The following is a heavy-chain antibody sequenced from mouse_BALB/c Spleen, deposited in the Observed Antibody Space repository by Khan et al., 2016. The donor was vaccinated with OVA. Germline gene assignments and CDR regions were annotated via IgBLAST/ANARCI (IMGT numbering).Heavy chain of an antibody. J-gene: IGHJ3*01. Sequence: EVKLVESGGGLVKPGGSLKLSCAASGFTFSSYAMSWVRQTPEKRLEWVASISSGGSTYYPDSVKGRFTISRDNARNILYLQMSSLRSEDTAMYYCARGMEGDYWGQGTLVTVSA. CDR3: ARGMEGDY. CDR2: ISSGGST. V-gene: IGHV5-6-5*01. CDR1: GFTFSSYA.